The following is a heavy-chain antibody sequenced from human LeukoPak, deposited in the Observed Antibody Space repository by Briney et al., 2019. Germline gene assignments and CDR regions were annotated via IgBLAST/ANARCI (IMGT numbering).Heavy chain of an antibody. CDR3: AREELWFDP. J-gene: IGHJ5*02. D-gene: IGHD1-7*01. CDR2: IYYSGST. CDR1: GGSISNYY. V-gene: IGHV4-59*01. Sequence: SETLSLTCTVSGGSISNYYWSWIRQPPGKGLEWIGYIYYSGSTNYNPSLKSRVTISVDTSKNQLSLKLSSVTAADTAVYYCAREELWFDPWGQGTLVTVSS.